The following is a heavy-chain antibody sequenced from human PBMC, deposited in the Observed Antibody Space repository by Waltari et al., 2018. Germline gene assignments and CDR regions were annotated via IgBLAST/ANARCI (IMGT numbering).Heavy chain of an antibody. V-gene: IGHV3-48*01. CDR2: ISSSSSTI. CDR3: ARDRNYFDY. J-gene: IGHJ4*02. CDR1: GFTFSSYS. Sequence: EVQLVESGGGLVQPGGSLRLSCAASGFTFSSYSMNWVRQAPGKGLEWVSYISSSSSTIYYADSVKGRFTISRDNAKNSLYLQMNSMRAEDTAVYYCARDRNYFDYWGQGTLVTVSS.